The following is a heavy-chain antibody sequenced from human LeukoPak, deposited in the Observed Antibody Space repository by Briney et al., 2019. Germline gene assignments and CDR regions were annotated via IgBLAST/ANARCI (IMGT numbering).Heavy chain of an antibody. CDR2: IYYSGST. D-gene: IGHD3-22*01. V-gene: IGHV4-59*12. CDR3: ARDRYYYDSSGLYFFDY. Sequence: SETLSLTCTVSGGSISSYYWSWIRQTPGKGLEWIGYIYYSGSTNFNPSLKSRVTISVDTSKNQFSLNLSSVTAADTAVYYCARDRYYYDSSGLYFFDYWGQGTLVTVSS. CDR1: GGSISSYY. J-gene: IGHJ4*02.